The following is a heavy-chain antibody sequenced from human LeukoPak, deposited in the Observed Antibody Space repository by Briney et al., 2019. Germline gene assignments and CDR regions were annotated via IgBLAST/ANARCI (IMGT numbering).Heavy chain of an antibody. CDR1: GFIFSDYS. J-gene: IGHJ4*02. D-gene: IGHD5-12*01. CDR2: ISSGGTYV. V-gene: IGHV3-21*01. CDR3: ARDPGYSNSPYYLDY. Sequence: GGSLRLSCAASGFIFSDYSLNWVRQAPGKGLEWVSSISSGGTYVDYADSVKGRFTISRDNAKNSLYLQMNSLRAEDAAVFYCARDPGYSNSPYYLDYWGQGTLVTVSS.